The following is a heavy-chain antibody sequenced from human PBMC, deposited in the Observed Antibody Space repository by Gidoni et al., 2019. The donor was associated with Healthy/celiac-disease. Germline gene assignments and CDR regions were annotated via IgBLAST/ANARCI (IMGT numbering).Heavy chain of an antibody. CDR1: GFTFSNAW. CDR3: TTDTHLSSFHGAFDI. Sequence: EVQLVESGGGLVKPGGSIRLSCAASGFTFSNAWMSWVRQAPGKGLEWVGRIKSKTDGGTTDYAAPVKGRFTISRDDSKNTLYLQMNSLKTEDTAVYYCTTDTHLSSFHGAFDIWGQGTMVTVSS. D-gene: IGHD2-2*01. V-gene: IGHV3-15*01. J-gene: IGHJ3*02. CDR2: IKSKTDGGTT.